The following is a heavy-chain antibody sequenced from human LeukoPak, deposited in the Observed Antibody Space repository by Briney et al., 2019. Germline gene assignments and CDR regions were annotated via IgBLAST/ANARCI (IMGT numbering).Heavy chain of an antibody. Sequence: PGGSLRLSCAASGFTFSSYAVSGVRQAPGKGLEWVSGISGSGHNVHYADSVKGRFTISRDNSKNTLYLQMNSLRAADTALYYCARDKWYSRTWVFDYWGQGTLVTVSS. CDR2: ISGSGHNV. CDR3: ARDKWYSRTWVFDY. V-gene: IGHV3-23*01. D-gene: IGHD1-1*01. J-gene: IGHJ4*02. CDR1: GFTFSSYA.